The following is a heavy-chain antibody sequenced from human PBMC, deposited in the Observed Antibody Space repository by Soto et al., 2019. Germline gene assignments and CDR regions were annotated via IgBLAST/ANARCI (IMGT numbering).Heavy chain of an antibody. V-gene: IGHV3-11*01. CDR1: GFTFSDYY. CDR2: ISSSGDTI. Sequence: QVHLVESGGGMVEPGGSLRLSCAASGFTFSDYYMTWIRQTPGTGLEWLSHISSSGDTIYYVDSVKGRFTISRDNAKNALYLQMNSLRADDTAVYYCARDGILGWEGLDVWGQGTTVTVSS. CDR3: ARDGILGWEGLDV. D-gene: IGHD1-1*01. J-gene: IGHJ6*02.